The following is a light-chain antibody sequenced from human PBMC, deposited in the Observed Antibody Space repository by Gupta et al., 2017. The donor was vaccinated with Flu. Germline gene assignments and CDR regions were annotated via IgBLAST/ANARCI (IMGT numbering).Light chain of an antibody. V-gene: IGKV3-11*01. Sequence: IVFTQSPATLSFSPGERATLSCSASQSVGAYLAWYQQKPGQTPRLLIYDASNRATGIAARFSGSGSGTDFTITISSLEPEDFAVYYCQKFSNWPPSTFGQGTRLEI. CDR2: DAS. J-gene: IGKJ2*01. CDR1: QSVGAY. CDR3: QKFSNWPPST.